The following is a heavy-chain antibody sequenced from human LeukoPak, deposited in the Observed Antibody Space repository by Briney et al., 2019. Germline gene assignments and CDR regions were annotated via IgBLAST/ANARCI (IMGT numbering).Heavy chain of an antibody. D-gene: IGHD4-23*01. CDR1: GYTFASYY. Sequence: ASVKVSCKASGYTFASYYMHWVRQAPGQGLEWMGIINPSGGSTSYAQKFQGRVTMTRDMSTSTVYMELSSLRSEDTAVYYCARGPGHGNPEDTWFYWGQGTLVTVSS. CDR3: ARGPGHGNPEDTWFY. V-gene: IGHV1-46*01. J-gene: IGHJ4*02. CDR2: INPSGGST.